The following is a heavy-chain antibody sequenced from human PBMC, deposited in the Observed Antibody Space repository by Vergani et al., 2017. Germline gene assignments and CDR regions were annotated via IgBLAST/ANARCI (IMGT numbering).Heavy chain of an antibody. J-gene: IGHJ4*02. D-gene: IGHD3-16*01. CDR2: IQFDGSNQ. Sequence: QVQLVESGGGVVQRGGSLKLSCETFGFTLSNYDMPWIRQGPGKGLEFVAFIQFDGSNQYYADSVKGRFTLSRDFSKKPLYLQMNSLRTDDTATYYCAKHFRGWGIDYWGQGTQVIVSS. CDR1: GFTLSNYD. V-gene: IGHV3-30*02. CDR3: AKHFRGWGIDY.